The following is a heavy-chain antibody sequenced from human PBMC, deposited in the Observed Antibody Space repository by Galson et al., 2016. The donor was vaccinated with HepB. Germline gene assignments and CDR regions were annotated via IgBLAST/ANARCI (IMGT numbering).Heavy chain of an antibody. J-gene: IGHJ4*02. Sequence: SETLSLTCIVSSVSINGHSWSWIRQPPGKGLEWIGYVFFSGDTDSNPSLKSRVTMSVDPSENQFSLRRRSVTAADTAVYYCARVERLFYYDGGAAYKSFHFDSWGRGALVTVSS. D-gene: IGHD3-16*01. CDR3: ARVERLFYYDGGAAYKSFHFDS. CDR2: VFFSGDT. V-gene: IGHV4-59*11. CDR1: SVSINGHS.